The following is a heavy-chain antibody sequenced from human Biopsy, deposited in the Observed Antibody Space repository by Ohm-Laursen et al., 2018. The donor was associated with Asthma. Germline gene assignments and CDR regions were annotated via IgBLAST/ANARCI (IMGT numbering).Heavy chain of an antibody. J-gene: IGHJ4*02. Sequence: GTLSLTWPVSGGSMNSSSYSWGWIRQPPGKGLEWIGSISYTGNTDIPSLRSRVTLSVDTSKNNFSLKLTSVTAADTAVFYCARHWNWGSFFDYWGQGMLVTVSS. CDR1: GGSMNSSSYS. D-gene: IGHD7-27*01. CDR2: ISYTGNT. CDR3: ARHWNWGSFFDY. V-gene: IGHV4-39*01.